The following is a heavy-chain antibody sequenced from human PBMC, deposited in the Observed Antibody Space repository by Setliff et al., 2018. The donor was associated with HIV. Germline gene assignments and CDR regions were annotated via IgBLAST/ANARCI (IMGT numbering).Heavy chain of an antibody. Sequence: GASVKVSCKASGYTFTSYYMHWVRQAPGQGLEWMGIINPSGGSTSYAQKFQGRVTITRDTSASTVYMELSSLRSGDTAVYYCARDLNSGDYPHWFDPWGQGTLVTVSS. J-gene: IGHJ5*02. V-gene: IGHV1-46*01. CDR3: ARDLNSGDYPHWFDP. CDR2: INPSGGST. D-gene: IGHD4-17*01. CDR1: GYTFTSYY.